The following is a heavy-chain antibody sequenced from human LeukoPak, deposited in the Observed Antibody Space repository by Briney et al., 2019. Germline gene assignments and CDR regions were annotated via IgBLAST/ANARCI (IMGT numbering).Heavy chain of an antibody. CDR1: GFTFSSYG. D-gene: IGHD6-19*01. CDR3: ARDPFLFVGIAVAGTFPDY. Sequence: GGSLRLSCAASGFTFSSYGMHWVRQAPGKGLEWVAVIWYDGSNKYYADSVKGRFTISRDNSKNTLYPQMNSLRAEDTAVYYCARDPFLFVGIAVAGTFPDYWGQGTLVTVSS. CDR2: IWYDGSNK. J-gene: IGHJ4*02. V-gene: IGHV3-33*01.